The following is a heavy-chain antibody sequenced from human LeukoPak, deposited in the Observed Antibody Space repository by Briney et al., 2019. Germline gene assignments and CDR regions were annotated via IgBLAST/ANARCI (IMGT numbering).Heavy chain of an antibody. J-gene: IGHJ5*02. V-gene: IGHV3-21*01. CDR1: GFTFSSYS. CDR2: ISSSSSYI. D-gene: IGHD2-21*02. Sequence: PGGSLRLSCAASGFTFSSYSMNWVRQAPGKGLEWVSSISSSSSYIYYADSVKGRFTISRDNSKNTVYLQMNSLRVEDTAVYYCAKDGNCGGDCYGWFDPWGQGALVTVSS. CDR3: AKDGNCGGDCYGWFDP.